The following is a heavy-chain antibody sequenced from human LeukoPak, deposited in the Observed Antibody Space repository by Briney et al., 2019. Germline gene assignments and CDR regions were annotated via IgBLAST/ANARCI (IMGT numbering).Heavy chain of an antibody. V-gene: IGHV3-64D*06. CDR3: MNPNHYGSGR. Sequence: GGSLRLSCSVSGFTFSSYVMHWVRQAPGKGLESVSGISNNRGDTYYADSVKGRFTISRDNSENTLYLQMSSLRPEDTAVYYCMNPNHYGSGRWGQGTLVTVSS. CDR1: GFTFSSYV. CDR2: ISNNRGDT. D-gene: IGHD3-10*01. J-gene: IGHJ4*02.